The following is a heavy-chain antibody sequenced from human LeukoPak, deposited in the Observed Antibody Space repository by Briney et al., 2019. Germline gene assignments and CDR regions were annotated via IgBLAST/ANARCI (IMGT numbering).Heavy chain of an antibody. CDR2: ISGGVGST. Sequence: GGSLRLSCAASGFTFSIYAMSWVRQAPGKGLEWVSTISGGVGSTYYADSVKGRFTISRDNSKNTLYLQMNSLKTEDTAVYYCTTEYYYDSSGYYFFDYWGQGTLVTVSS. J-gene: IGHJ4*02. CDR1: GFTFSIYA. CDR3: TTEYYYDSSGYYFFDY. V-gene: IGHV3-23*01. D-gene: IGHD3-22*01.